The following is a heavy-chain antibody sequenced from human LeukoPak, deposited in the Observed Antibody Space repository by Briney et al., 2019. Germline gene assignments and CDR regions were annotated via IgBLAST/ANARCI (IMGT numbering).Heavy chain of an antibody. CDR2: IYYSGST. Sequence: SETLSLTCTVSGGSISSYYWSWIRQPPGKGLEWIGYIYYSGSTNYNPSLKSRVTISVDTSKNQFSLKLSSVTAADTAVYYCARGHNQYGDYVGYWGQGTLVTVSS. D-gene: IGHD4-17*01. CDR3: ARGHNQYGDYVGY. J-gene: IGHJ4*02. V-gene: IGHV4-59*01. CDR1: GGSISSYY.